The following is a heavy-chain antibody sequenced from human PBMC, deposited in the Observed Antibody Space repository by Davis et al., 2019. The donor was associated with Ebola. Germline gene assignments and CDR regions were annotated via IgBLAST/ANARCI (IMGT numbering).Heavy chain of an antibody. CDR2: ISGSGGTT. CDR1: GFTFSSYA. CDR3: AKFYYDFWSGYDY. V-gene: IGHV3-23*01. J-gene: IGHJ4*02. D-gene: IGHD3-3*01. Sequence: GESLKISCAASGFTFSSYAMSWVRQAPGKGLEWVSVISGSGGTTYYADSVKGRFTVSRDNSKNTLYLQMNSLRTEDTAVYYCAKFYYDFWSGYDYWGQGTLVTVSS.